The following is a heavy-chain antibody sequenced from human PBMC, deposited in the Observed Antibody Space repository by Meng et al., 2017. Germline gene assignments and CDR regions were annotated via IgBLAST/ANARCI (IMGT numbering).Heavy chain of an antibody. V-gene: IGHV7-4-1*02. Sequence: QVMLVHSWVGCKKPGASVKFSCKASGYTFTSYAMNWGRQALGQGLGWMGWINTNTGNPTYAQGFTGRFVFSLDTSVSTAYLQISSLKAEDTAVYHCARMGIAVAGTLGWEDYWGQGTLVTVSS. CDR3: ARMGIAVAGTLGWEDY. CDR1: GYTFTSYA. CDR2: INTNTGNP. J-gene: IGHJ4*02. D-gene: IGHD6-19*01.